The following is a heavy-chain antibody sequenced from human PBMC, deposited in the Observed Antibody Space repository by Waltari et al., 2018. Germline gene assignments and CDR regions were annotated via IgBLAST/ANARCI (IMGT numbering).Heavy chain of an antibody. J-gene: IGHJ4*02. V-gene: IGHV1-69*04. Sequence: QVQLVQSGAEVKRPGSSVKVSCKASGRTFNTYAINWVRQAPGLGLEWMGRIIPIIDTAGYAQKFQDRVTFTADRATGTAYMELSSLRPDDTGMYYCAGPRGIHLWSFDDWGQGTLVIVSS. CDR1: GRTFNTYA. D-gene: IGHD5-18*01. CDR2: IIPIIDTA. CDR3: AGPRGIHLWSFDD.